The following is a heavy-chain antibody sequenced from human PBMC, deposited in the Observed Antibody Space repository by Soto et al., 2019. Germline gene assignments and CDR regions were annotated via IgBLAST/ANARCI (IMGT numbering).Heavy chain of an antibody. CDR2: IHYSGTT. Sequence: QLRLQESGPGLLKPSETLSLTCTVSGGSISSSSHYWGWIRQPPGKGLEWIASIHYSGTTYYNPSLKSRVTISVDTTQNQFSLKLSSVTAADTAVYYCARSLYDSGTYGYNFDYWGQGALVTVSS. CDR3: ARSLYDSGTYGYNFDY. D-gene: IGHD3-10*01. CDR1: GGSISSSSHY. V-gene: IGHV4-39*01. J-gene: IGHJ4*02.